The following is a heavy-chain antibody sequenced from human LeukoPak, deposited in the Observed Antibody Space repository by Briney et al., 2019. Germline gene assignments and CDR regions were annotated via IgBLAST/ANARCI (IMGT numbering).Heavy chain of an antibody. D-gene: IGHD4-17*01. V-gene: IGHV3-9*01. CDR3: AKGSYGDYEFDY. CDR2: ISWNSGSI. Sequence: GRSLRLSCAASGFTFDDYAMHWVRQAPGKGLEWVSGISWNSGSIGYADSVKGRFTISRDNAKNSLYLQMNSLRAEDTALYYCAKGSYGDYEFDYWGQGTLVTVSS. CDR1: GFTFDDYA. J-gene: IGHJ4*02.